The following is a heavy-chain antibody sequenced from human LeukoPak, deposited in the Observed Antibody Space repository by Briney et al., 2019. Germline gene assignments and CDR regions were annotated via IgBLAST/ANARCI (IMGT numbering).Heavy chain of an antibody. V-gene: IGHV3-21*01. Sequence: GGSLRLPCAASGFTFSSYSMNWVRQAPGKGLEWVSSISSSSSYIYYADSVKGRFTISRDNAKNSLYLQMNSLRAEDTAVYYCARNRYYYDSSGYCDYWGQGTLVTVSS. CDR1: GFTFSSYS. J-gene: IGHJ4*02. CDR2: ISSSSSYI. D-gene: IGHD3-22*01. CDR3: ARNRYYYDSSGYCDY.